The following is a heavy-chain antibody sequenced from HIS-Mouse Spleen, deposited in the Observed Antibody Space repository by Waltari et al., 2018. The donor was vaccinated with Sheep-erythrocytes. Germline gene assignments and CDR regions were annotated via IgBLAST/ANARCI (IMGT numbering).Heavy chain of an antibody. J-gene: IGHJ3*02. Sequence: EVQLVESGGGLVKPGGSVRLSFAPLGFIFSKPWMGWVPLDPGKGLEWVGRMKRKTEGGKTDYAAPVKGRFTNSRDDSNNTLYLQMNSLKTEDTAVYYCTTVFRVADAFDIWGQGTMVTVSS. V-gene: IGHV3-15*01. CDR3: TTVFRVADAFDI. CDR1: GFIFSKPW. CDR2: MKRKTEGGKT. D-gene: IGHD3-3*01.